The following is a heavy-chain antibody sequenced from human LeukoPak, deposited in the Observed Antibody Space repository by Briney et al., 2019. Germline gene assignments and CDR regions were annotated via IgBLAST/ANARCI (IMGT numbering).Heavy chain of an antibody. CDR2: ISSGSSYI. V-gene: IGHV3-21*01. CDR3: ARAPGWYFDL. CDR1: GFTFSSYT. J-gene: IGHJ2*01. Sequence: PGGSLRLSCAASGFTFSSYTMNWVRQAPGKGLEWVSIISSGSSYIHYADSVKGRFTISRDNAKNSLYLQMNSLRAEDTAVYYCARAPGWYFDLWGRGTLLTVSS.